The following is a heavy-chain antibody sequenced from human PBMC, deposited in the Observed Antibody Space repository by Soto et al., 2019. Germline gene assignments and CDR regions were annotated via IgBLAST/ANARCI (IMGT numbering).Heavy chain of an antibody. CDR1: GYTFTSYY. D-gene: IGHD3-16*01. Sequence: ASVKVSCKASGYTFTSYYMHWVRQAPKQGLEWMGIINPSDGTTIYAQRFQGRVTVTWDTSTSTIYMELSSLRSEDTAVYYCATALGRITVDPLEIWGQGTVVTVSS. CDR2: INPSDGTT. J-gene: IGHJ3*02. CDR3: ATALGRITVDPLEI. V-gene: IGHV1-46*01.